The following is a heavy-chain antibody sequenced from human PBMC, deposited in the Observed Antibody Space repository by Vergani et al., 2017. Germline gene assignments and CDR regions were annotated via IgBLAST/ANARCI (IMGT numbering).Heavy chain of an antibody. J-gene: IGHJ2*01. V-gene: IGHV3-23*01. CDR3: AKGAGSYSNWYFDR. CDR2: ISGSGGST. D-gene: IGHD1-26*01. CDR1: GFTFSSYV. Sequence: EVQLLESGGGLVQRGGSLSLSCVASGFTFSSYVMSWVRQAPGKGLEWVSAISGSGGSTYYADSVKGRFTISRDSSKNTLYLQINSLRAEDTAVYYCAKGAGSYSNWYFDRGGGGSLVTVSS.